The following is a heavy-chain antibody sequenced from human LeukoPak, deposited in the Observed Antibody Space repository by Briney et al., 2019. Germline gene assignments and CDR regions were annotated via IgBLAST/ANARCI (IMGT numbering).Heavy chain of an antibody. Sequence: PSETLSLTCAVSGYSISSGYYWGWIRQPPGKGLEWIGSIYRSGSTYYNPSLKSRVTISVDTSRNQFSLKLTSVTAADTALYYCARAIFGVANAFDMWGQRPMVTVSS. V-gene: IGHV4-38-2*01. CDR2: IYRSGST. J-gene: IGHJ3*02. CDR1: GYSISSGYY. D-gene: IGHD3-3*01. CDR3: ARAIFGVANAFDM.